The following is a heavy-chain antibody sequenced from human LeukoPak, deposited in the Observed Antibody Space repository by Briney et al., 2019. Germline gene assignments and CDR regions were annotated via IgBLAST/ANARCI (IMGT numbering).Heavy chain of an antibody. CDR1: GGSISSYY. D-gene: IGHD4-17*01. V-gene: IGHV4-59*08. J-gene: IGHJ4*02. CDR3: ARGYGDFRVEGRYFHS. CDR2: IYYSGST. Sequence: SETLSLTCTVSGGSISSYYWSWIRQPPGKGLEWIGYIYYSGSTNYNPSLKSRVAISVDTSKNQFSLKLSSVTAADTAVYYCARGYGDFRVEGRYFHSWGQGTLVTVSS.